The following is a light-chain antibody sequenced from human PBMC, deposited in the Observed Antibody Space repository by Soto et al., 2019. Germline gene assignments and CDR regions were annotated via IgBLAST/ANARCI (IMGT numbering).Light chain of an antibody. CDR2: DAS. CDR3: QQYKSYPWT. CDR1: RGFFGW. V-gene: IGKV1-5*01. J-gene: IGKJ1*01. Sequence: DIQLTQSPSTLSASVGDTVTISCRPSRGFFGWLAWYQQRPGSAPKLLIYDASSLEGGVPSRFTGDGSGTEFSLTIASLQPDDFGTYYCQQYKSYPWTFGQGTKVDLK.